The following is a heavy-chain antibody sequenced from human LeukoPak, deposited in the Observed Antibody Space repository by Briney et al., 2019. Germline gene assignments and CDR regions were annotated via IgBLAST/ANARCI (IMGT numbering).Heavy chain of an antibody. Sequence: SETLSLTCNVSGASITSTDYYWGWIRQPPGKGLQWIGYMYHSGSTYYSPSLKSRVSISVDTFKNQVSLKLSSVTAADTSIYYCTTIRRFGSLFVDSWGQGILVTVSS. CDR3: TTIRRFGSLFVDS. J-gene: IGHJ4*02. D-gene: IGHD2-2*02. CDR2: MYHSGST. V-gene: IGHV4-39*01. CDR1: GASITSTDYY.